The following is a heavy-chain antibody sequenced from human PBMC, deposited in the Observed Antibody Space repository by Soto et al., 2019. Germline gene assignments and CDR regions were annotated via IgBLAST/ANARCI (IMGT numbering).Heavy chain of an antibody. D-gene: IGHD3-9*01. CDR3: ARQAKYDILTGYFPFDD. J-gene: IGHJ4*02. V-gene: IGHV5-10-1*01. CDR1: GYTFTNYW. CDR2: IDPSDSYT. Sequence: PGESLKISCNGYGYTFTNYWINWVRQMPGKGLEWMGRIDPSDSYTNYSPSFQGHVTISADKSISTASLQWSSLKASDSAIYYCARQAKYDILTGYFPFDDWGQGTLVTVSS.